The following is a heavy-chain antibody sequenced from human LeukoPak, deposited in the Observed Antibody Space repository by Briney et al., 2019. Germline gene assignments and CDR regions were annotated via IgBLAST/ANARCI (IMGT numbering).Heavy chain of an antibody. V-gene: IGHV4-4*07. J-gene: IGHJ3*02. CDR3: ERVMSDCSGGSCHDAFDI. D-gene: IGHD2-15*01. CDR1: GCSISSYY. CDR2: IYTSGST. Sequence: SETLSLTCAVSGCSISSYYLSWIRQPAGKGLEWIWRIYTSGSTNYNPSLKRRVTMSVDTSKNQFSLKLSPVTAADTAVYYCERVMSDCSGGSCHDAFDIWGQGTMVTVSS.